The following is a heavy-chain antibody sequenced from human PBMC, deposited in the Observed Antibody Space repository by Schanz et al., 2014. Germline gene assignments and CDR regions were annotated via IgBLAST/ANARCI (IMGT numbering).Heavy chain of an antibody. CDR1: GFTFSSYG. CDR3: AKDMHKDYGGKPQAFDI. D-gene: IGHD4-17*01. Sequence: QVQLVESGGGVVQPGRSLRLSCAASGFTFSSYGMHWVRQAPGKGLEWVAVIWYDGNNKFYADSVKGRFIISRDNSKNXLXLQMNSLRDEDTAXYXCAKDMHKDYGGKPQAFDIWGQGTMVTVSS. V-gene: IGHV3-33*06. CDR2: IWYDGNNK. J-gene: IGHJ3*02.